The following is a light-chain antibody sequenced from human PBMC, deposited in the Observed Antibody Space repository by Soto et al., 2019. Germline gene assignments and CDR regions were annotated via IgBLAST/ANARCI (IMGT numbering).Light chain of an antibody. CDR3: QQRSNSPT. J-gene: IGKJ4*01. CDR2: DAS. CDR1: QSVSSY. Sequence: EIVLTQSPATLSLSPGERATLSCRASQSVSSYLAWYQQKPGQAPRLLIYDASNRATGIPARFSGSGSGTDFAPTISSLEPEDFAVYYCQQRSNSPTFGGGTKVEIK. V-gene: IGKV3-11*01.